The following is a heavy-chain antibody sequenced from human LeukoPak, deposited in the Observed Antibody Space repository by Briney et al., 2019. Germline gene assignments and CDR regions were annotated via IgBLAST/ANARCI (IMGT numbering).Heavy chain of an antibody. V-gene: IGHV4-34*01. CDR2: INHSGST. Sequence: PSETLSLTCAVYGGSFSGYYWSWIRQPPGKGLEWIGEINHSGSTNYSPSLKSRVTISVDTSKNQFSLKLSSVTAADTAVYYCARGMNYYGPGGWDRYNGFAPWGQGTLVTVSS. CDR1: GGSFSGYY. D-gene: IGHD3-10*01. J-gene: IGHJ5*02. CDR3: ARGMNYYGPGGWDRYNGFAP.